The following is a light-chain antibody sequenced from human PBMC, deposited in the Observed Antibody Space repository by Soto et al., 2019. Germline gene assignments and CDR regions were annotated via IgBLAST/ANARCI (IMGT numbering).Light chain of an antibody. V-gene: IGKV3-20*01. Sequence: IVLTQSPGTLSLSPEERTTLSCRASQSISSSYLAWYQQKPGQAPRPLVYGVSSRATGIPHRFSCGGSGTEFALTISSLEAEDFALYYSQQYSGSVWTLGQGTKV. CDR1: QSISSSY. J-gene: IGKJ1*01. CDR3: QQYSGSVWT. CDR2: GVS.